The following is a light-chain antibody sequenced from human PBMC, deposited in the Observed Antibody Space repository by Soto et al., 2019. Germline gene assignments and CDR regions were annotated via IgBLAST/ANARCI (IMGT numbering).Light chain of an antibody. V-gene: IGKV3-11*01. CDR2: DAS. J-gene: IGKJ5*01. CDR3: QQRTNWPSST. Sequence: EIVLTQSPATLSLSPGERATLSCRASQSVNSYLAWYQQRPGQAPRLLIHDASSRATGIPARFSGSGSGTDFTLTISSLEPEDSAVYYCQQRTNWPSSTFGQGTRLEIK. CDR1: QSVNSY.